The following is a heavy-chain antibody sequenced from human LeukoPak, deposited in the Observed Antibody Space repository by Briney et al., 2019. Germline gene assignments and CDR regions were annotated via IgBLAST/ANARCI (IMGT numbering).Heavy chain of an antibody. CDR3: ARMTVSGRDNWFDP. Sequence: ASVKVSCTASGYSFTSYDINWVRQATGQGLEWMGWLKANSGNTGYAQNFQDSVTITTNTSINTAYIQQSSLRHEDRAVYYCARMTVSGRDNWFDPWGQGTLVTVSS. CDR1: GYSFTSYD. CDR2: LKANSGNT. V-gene: IGHV1-8*01. J-gene: IGHJ5*02. D-gene: IGHD6-19*01.